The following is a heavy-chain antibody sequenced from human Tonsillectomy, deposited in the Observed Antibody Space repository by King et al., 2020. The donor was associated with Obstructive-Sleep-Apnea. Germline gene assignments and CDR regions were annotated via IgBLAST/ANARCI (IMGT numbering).Heavy chain of an antibody. J-gene: IGHJ4*02. CDR1: GFTFTSYA. CDR3: ARRAPVEYYFDF. Sequence: VQLVESGGGLVQPGGSLRLSCAASGFTFTSYALTVVRQAPGRGLEWVSTVSGSGGCTHHANSGKGRFTISRDNSKNMLYLQMNSLRVEDTAIYYCARRAPVEYYFDFWGQGTLVTVSS. D-gene: IGHD2-2*01. V-gene: IGHV3-23*04. CDR2: VSGSGGCT.